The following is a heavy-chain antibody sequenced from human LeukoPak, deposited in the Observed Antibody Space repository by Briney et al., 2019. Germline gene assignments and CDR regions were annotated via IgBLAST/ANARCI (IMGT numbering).Heavy chain of an antibody. J-gene: IGHJ4*02. Sequence: GGSLRLSCAASGFSFNTYVMNWVRQAPGKGLEWVSSLSESGGRTYYADSVKGRFTISRDNSKNTLYLQMNSLRAEDTAVYYCARSMAYHDYWGQGTLVTVSS. V-gene: IGHV3-23*01. CDR3: ARSMAYHDY. D-gene: IGHD2-2*01. CDR1: GFSFNTYV. CDR2: LSESGGRT.